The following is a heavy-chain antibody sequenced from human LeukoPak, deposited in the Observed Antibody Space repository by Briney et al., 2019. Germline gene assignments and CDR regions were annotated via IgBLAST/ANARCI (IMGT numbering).Heavy chain of an antibody. J-gene: IGHJ6*02. CDR1: GFTFDDYA. V-gene: IGHV3-9*01. D-gene: IGHD2-15*01. Sequence: GRSLRLSCAASGFTFDDYAMHWVRQAPGKGLEWVSGISWNSGSIGYADSVKGRFTISRDNAKNSLYLQMNSLRPEDTAVYYCAKDRGGSWRYGMDVWGQGTTVTVSS. CDR2: ISWNSGSI. CDR3: AKDRGGSWRYGMDV.